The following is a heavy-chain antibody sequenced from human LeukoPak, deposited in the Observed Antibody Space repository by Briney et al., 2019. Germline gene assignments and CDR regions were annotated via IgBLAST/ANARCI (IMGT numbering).Heavy chain of an antibody. D-gene: IGHD6-13*01. CDR1: GGSISSSSYY. CDR3: ARVNGGSSWTIDY. J-gene: IGHJ4*02. V-gene: IGHV4-39*07. CDR2: IYYSGST. Sequence: SETLSLTCTVSGGSISSSSYYWGWIRQPPGKGLEWIGSIYYSGSTYYNPSLKSRVTISVDTSKNQFSLKLSSVTAADTAVYYCARVNGGSSWTIDYWGQGTLVTVSS.